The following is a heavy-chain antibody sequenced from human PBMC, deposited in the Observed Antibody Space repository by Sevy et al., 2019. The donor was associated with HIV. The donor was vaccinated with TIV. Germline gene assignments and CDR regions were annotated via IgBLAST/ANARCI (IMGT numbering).Heavy chain of an antibody. CDR2: IYYSGNT. V-gene: IGHV4-59*01. D-gene: IGHD3-10*01. CDR1: GGSISNYY. J-gene: IGHJ5*02. CDR3: ARGSGMNWFDP. Sequence: SETLSLTCTVSGGSISNYYCSWIRQPPGKGLEWIGYIYYSGNTEYNPSLKSRVTISADTSKNQFSLKKHSVTAADTAVYYCARGSGMNWFDPWGRGTLVTVSS.